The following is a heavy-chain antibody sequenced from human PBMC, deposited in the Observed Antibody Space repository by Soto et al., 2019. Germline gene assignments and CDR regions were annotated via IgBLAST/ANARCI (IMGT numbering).Heavy chain of an antibody. Sequence: PSETLSLTCAVYGGSFSGYYWSWIRQPPGKGLEWIGEINHSGSTNYNPSLKSRVTISVDTSKNQFSLKLSSVTAADTAVYYCAREFYAGSRKFDYWGQGTLVTVSS. CDR1: GGSFSGYY. CDR2: INHSGST. J-gene: IGHJ4*02. V-gene: IGHV4-34*01. CDR3: AREFYAGSRKFDY. D-gene: IGHD2-15*01.